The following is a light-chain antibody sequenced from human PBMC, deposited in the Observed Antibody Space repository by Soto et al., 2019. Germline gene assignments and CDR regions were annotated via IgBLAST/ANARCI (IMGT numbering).Light chain of an antibody. CDR3: LQTYSNPWT. V-gene: IGKV1-5*01. J-gene: IGKJ1*01. CDR1: QSISSW. CDR2: DAS. Sequence: DIQMTQSPSTLSASVGDRVTITCRASQSISSWLAWYQQKPGKVPKLLIFDASTLQTGVPSRFSGSGSGTNFTLTIRNLQPEDFATYYCLQTYSNPWTFGQGTKVDIK.